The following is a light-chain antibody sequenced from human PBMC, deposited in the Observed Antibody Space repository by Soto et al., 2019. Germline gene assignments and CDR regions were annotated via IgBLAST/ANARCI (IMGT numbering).Light chain of an antibody. CDR1: QSVSSRY. Sequence: EIELTQSPGTLSLSPGERATLSCRASQSVSSRYLAWYQQKPGQAPRLLIYGASSRATGIPDRFSGSGSGTDFTLTISRLEPEDFAVYYCQQYGISPPWTFGQGTKVDIK. V-gene: IGKV3-20*01. CDR2: GAS. J-gene: IGKJ1*01. CDR3: QQYGISPPWT.